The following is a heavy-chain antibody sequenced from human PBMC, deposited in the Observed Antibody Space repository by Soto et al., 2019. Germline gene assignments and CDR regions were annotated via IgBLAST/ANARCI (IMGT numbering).Heavy chain of an antibody. Sequence: APVKLSCKASRFTFTNYGISWVRQAPGEGLEWVGWINTSNDNKLYAQKLQGRLTLTTDTSTSTAYMDLTTLRSDDTAVYFCARDPGAASFDFWAQGTLVTVSS. J-gene: IGHJ4*02. CDR1: RFTFTNYG. D-gene: IGHD2-15*01. V-gene: IGHV1-18*01. CDR3: ARDPGAASFDF. CDR2: INTSNDNK.